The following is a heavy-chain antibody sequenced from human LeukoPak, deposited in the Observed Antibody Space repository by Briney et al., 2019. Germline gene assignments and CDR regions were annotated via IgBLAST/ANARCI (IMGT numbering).Heavy chain of an antibody. CDR2: ISYDGNNK. J-gene: IGHJ6*02. CDR1: GFTFSGYG. D-gene: IGHD1-26*01. Sequence: GGSLRLSCAASGFTFSGYGMHWVRQAPGKGLEWVAVISYDGNNKYYVDSVKGRFTISRDNAKNSLYLQMNSLRAEDTAVYYCASSQWELLDYYGMDVWGQGTTVTVSS. V-gene: IGHV3-33*05. CDR3: ASSQWELLDYYGMDV.